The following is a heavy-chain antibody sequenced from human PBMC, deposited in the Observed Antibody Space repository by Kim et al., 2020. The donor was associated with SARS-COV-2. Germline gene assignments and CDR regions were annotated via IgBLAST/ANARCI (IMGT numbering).Heavy chain of an antibody. V-gene: IGHV3-21*01. Sequence: GGSLRLSCAASGFTFSSYSMNWVRQAPGKGLEWVSSISSSSSYIYYADSVKGRFTISRDNAKNSLYLQMNSLRAEDTAVYYCARDGPSFPRSSSWPNYYYGMVAWGHGTTVTVS. J-gene: IGHJ6*02. CDR3: ARDGPSFPRSSSWPNYYYGMVA. D-gene: IGHD6-13*01. CDR2: ISSSSSYI. CDR1: GFTFSSYS.